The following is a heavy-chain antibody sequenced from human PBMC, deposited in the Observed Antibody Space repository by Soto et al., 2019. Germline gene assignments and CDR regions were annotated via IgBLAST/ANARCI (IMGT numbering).Heavy chain of an antibody. D-gene: IGHD5-18*01. CDR3: ATDPGDSYGPPFDY. CDR2: INPNSGGT. Sequence: QVQLVQSGAEVKKPGASVKVSCKASGYTFTGYYMHWVRQAPGQGLEWMGWINPNSGGTNYAQKFQGWVTMTRDTSISTAYMELSRLRSYDTAVYYCATDPGDSYGPPFDYWGQGTLVTVSS. CDR1: GYTFTGYY. J-gene: IGHJ4*02. V-gene: IGHV1-2*04.